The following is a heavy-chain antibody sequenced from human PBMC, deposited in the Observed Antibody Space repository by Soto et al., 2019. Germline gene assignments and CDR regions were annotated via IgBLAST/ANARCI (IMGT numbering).Heavy chain of an antibody. Sequence: GGSLRLSCAASGFTFSDYWMTWVRQAPGKGLEWVANIKQDGSEKYYVDSVKGRFTISRDNAKNSLYLQMNSLRAEDTAVYYCAREPLSYYYGMDVWGQGTTVTVSS. CDR3: AREPLSYYYGMDV. CDR1: GFTFSDYW. J-gene: IGHJ6*02. CDR2: IKQDGSEK. D-gene: IGHD2-2*01. V-gene: IGHV3-7*01.